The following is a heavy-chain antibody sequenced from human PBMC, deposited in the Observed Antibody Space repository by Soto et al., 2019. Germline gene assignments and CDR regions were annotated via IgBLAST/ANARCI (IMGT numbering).Heavy chain of an antibody. V-gene: IGHV6-1*01. CDR1: GDSVSSNSAA. CDR2: TYYRSKWFT. Sequence: SQTLSLTCAISGDSVSSNSAAWNWIRQSPSRGLEWLGRTYYRSKWFTDYALSVKSRITVNPDTSKNQFSLQLNSVTPKDTAVYYCARGKPSYYGLDVWGQGTTVTVSS. J-gene: IGHJ6*02. CDR3: ARGKPSYYGLDV.